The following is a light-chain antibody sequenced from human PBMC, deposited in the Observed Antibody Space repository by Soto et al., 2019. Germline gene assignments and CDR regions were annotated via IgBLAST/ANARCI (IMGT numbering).Light chain of an antibody. CDR1: RDDIGAYDY. CDR3: NSYTNSSAVV. J-gene: IGLJ2*01. V-gene: IGLV2-14*01. CDR2: EVT. Sequence: QSALTQPASVSGSPGQSITISCAGTRDDIGAYDYVSWYRQHPGNAPKLLVYEVTNRPSGVSDRFSGSKSGNTASLTISGLQAEDEADYYCNSYTNSSAVVFGGGTK.